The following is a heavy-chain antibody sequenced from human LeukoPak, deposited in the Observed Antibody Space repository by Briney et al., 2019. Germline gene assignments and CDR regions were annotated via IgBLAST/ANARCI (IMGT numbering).Heavy chain of an antibody. CDR1: GGSISSSSYY. CDR3: ARVQRRAAGPGWFDP. CDR2: IYYSGST. D-gene: IGHD6-13*01. Sequence: SETLSLTCTVSGGSISSSSYYWGWIRQPPGKGLEWIGSIYYSGSTYYNPSLKSRVTISVDTSKNQFSLKLSSVTAADTAVYYCARVQRRAAGPGWFDPWGQGTLVTVSS. V-gene: IGHV4-39*01. J-gene: IGHJ5*02.